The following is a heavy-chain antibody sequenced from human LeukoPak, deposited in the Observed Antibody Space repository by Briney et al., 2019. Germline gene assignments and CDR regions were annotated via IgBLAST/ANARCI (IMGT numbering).Heavy chain of an antibody. CDR2: INHSGST. CDR1: GGSFSGYY. Sequence: SETLSLTCAVYGGSFSGYYWSWIRRPPGKGLEWIGEINHSGSTNYNPSLKSRVTISVDTSKNQFSLKLSSVTAADTAVYYCARRRITMVRGVIIKFPLDYWGQGTLVTVSS. J-gene: IGHJ4*02. V-gene: IGHV4-34*01. CDR3: ARRRITMVRGVIIKFPLDY. D-gene: IGHD3-10*01.